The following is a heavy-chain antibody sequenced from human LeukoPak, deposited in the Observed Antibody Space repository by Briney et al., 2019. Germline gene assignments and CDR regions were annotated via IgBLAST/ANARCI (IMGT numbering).Heavy chain of an antibody. CDR2: VYSSGSS. CDR3: ARAYYYDSSGYYYGHEKFDY. Sequence: PSETLSLXCTVSGGSMSSYYWSWIRRPAGKGLESIGRVYSSGSSNYNPSLESRVTMSLDTSKKQFSLRLTPVTAADTAVYYCARAYYYDSSGYYYGHEKFDYWGQGILVTVSS. CDR1: GGSMSSYY. J-gene: IGHJ4*02. D-gene: IGHD3-22*01. V-gene: IGHV4-4*07.